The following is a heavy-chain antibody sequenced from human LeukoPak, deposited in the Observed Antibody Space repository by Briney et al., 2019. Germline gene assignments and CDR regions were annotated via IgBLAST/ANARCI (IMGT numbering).Heavy chain of an antibody. V-gene: IGHV3-66*01. CDR1: GFTVSSNH. D-gene: IGHD3-10*01. CDR3: ARRILLSGFDI. CDR2: IYPSGTT. J-gene: IGHJ3*02. Sequence: GGSLRLSCAASGFTVSSNHMGWVRQAPGKGLEWVSVIYPSGTTQYADSVKGRFTISRDISKNTLYLQMNSLRGEDTAVYFCARRILLSGFDIWGQGTMVTVSS.